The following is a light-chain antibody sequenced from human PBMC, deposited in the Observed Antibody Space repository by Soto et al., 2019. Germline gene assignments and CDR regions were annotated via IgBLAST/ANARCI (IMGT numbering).Light chain of an antibody. V-gene: IGKV1-5*03. CDR2: RAS. J-gene: IGKJ1*01. CDR3: QQYSSAST. Sequence: DNQMTQSPSTLSASVGDRVTITCRASQSINNWLAWYQQKPGKAPKLLIYRASSLENGVPSRFSGRGSGTEFIFTITSLQPDYFATYYCQQYSSASTFGQGTKVEI. CDR1: QSINNW.